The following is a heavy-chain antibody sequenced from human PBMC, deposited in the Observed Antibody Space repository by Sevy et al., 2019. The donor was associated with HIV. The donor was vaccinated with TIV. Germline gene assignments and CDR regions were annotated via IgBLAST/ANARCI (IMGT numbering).Heavy chain of an antibody. V-gene: IGHV1-18*01. CDR2: VTGKNGDT. J-gene: IGHJ4*02. D-gene: IGHD3-9*01. Sequence: ASVKVSCKAYGYTIKNDVITWVRQAPGQGLEWMGWVTGKNGDTKYAHNLQARVTMTRDTSTSTAYMDLRSLTADDTAVYYCARGQYFFDYWAQGTVVTVSS. CDR1: GYTIKNDV. CDR3: ARGQYFFDY.